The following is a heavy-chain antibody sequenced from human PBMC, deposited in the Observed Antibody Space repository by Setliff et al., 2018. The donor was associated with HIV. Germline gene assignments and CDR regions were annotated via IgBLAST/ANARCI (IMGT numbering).Heavy chain of an antibody. CDR2: IYTSGIT. CDR3: ARCYYNFWSGYPLDYMDV. Sequence: ETLSLTCTVSGDSISSYYWSWIRQPPGKGLEWIGYIYTSGITDYNPSLKSRVTISGDTSKNQFSLKLSSVTAADTAVYYCARCYYNFWSGYPLDYMDVWGKGTTVTVSS. V-gene: IGHV4-4*08. CDR1: GDSISSYY. J-gene: IGHJ6*03. D-gene: IGHD3-3*01.